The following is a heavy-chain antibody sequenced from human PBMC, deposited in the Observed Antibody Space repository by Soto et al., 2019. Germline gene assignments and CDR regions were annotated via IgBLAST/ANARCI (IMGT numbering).Heavy chain of an antibody. D-gene: IGHD6-19*01. CDR3: AKREERGIAVAGKGPLFQH. CDR1: GFSFSSFA. V-gene: IGHV3-23*01. CDR2: ISGNGGST. J-gene: IGHJ1*01. Sequence: PGGSLRLSCAASGFSFSSFAMGWVRQAPGKGLEWVSVISGNGGSTFFADSVKGRFTISRDNSKNTLHLQMNSLRVEDTAVYYCAKREERGIAVAGKGPLFQHWGQGTLVTVSS.